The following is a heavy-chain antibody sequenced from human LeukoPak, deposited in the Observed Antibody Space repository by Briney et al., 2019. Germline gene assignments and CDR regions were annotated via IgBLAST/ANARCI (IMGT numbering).Heavy chain of an antibody. D-gene: IGHD3-22*01. CDR2: ISYDGSNK. V-gene: IGHV3-30*18. Sequence: GGFLRLSCAASGFTFSSYGMHWVRQAPGKGLEWVAVISYDGSNKYYADSVKGRFTISRDNSKNTLYLQMNSLRAEDTAVYYCAKVYYYDSSGYYPFDYWGQGTLVTVSS. J-gene: IGHJ4*02. CDR1: GFTFSSYG. CDR3: AKVYYYDSSGYYPFDY.